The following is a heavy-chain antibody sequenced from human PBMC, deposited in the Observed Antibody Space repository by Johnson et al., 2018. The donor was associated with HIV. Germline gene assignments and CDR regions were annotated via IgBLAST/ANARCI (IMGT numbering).Heavy chain of an antibody. D-gene: IGHD3-16*01. J-gene: IGHJ3*02. V-gene: IGHV3-53*02. CDR3: AREGGSSGPDAFDI. Sequence: EVRLVETGGGLIQPGGSLRLSCAASGFTVSSNYMSWVRQAPGKGLEWVSVIYSGGSTYYADSVKGRFTISRDNSKNTLYLQMNSLRAEDTAVYYCAREGGSSGPDAFDIWGQGTMVTVSS. CDR1: GFTVSSNY. CDR2: IYSGGST.